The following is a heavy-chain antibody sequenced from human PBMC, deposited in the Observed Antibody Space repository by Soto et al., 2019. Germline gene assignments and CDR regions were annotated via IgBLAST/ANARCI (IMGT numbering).Heavy chain of an antibody. CDR2: IYHSGST. V-gene: IGHV4-30-2*01. CDR1: GGSISSGGHS. CDR3: ARGTGYSSGWYGYDFDY. D-gene: IGHD6-19*01. J-gene: IGHJ4*02. Sequence: SETLSLTCAVSGGSISSGGHSWSWIRQPPGKGLEWIGYIYHSGSTYYNPSLKSRVTISVDRSKNQFFLKLSSVTAADTAVYYCARGTGYSSGWYGYDFDYWGQGTLVTVSS.